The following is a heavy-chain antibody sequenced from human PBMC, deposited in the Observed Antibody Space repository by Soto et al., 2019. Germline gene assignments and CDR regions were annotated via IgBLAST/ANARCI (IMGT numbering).Heavy chain of an antibody. D-gene: IGHD4-17*01. J-gene: IGHJ5*02. V-gene: IGHV3-21*01. CDR2: ISSSSGYI. CDR1: GFTFSSFT. CDR3: ARANGDHAHFDP. Sequence: EVQLVESGGGLVKPGGSLRLSCAAPGFTFSSFTMNWVRQAPGKGPQLVSSISSSSGYIHYADSVKGRFTLSRDHAKNSLYLQMNSLRAEDTAVYFCARANGDHAHFDPWGQGTLVTVSS.